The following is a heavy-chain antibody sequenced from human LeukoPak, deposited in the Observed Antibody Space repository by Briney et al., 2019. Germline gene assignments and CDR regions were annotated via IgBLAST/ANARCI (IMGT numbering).Heavy chain of an antibody. V-gene: IGHV1-8*03. J-gene: IGHJ5*02. Sequence: ASVKVSCKASGYTFTSYDINWVRQATGQGLEWMGWMNPNSGNTGHAQKFQGRVTITRNTSISTAYMELSSLRSEDTAVYYCARALGKGGYSSSWYTWFDPWGQGTLVTVSS. CDR1: GYTFTSYD. D-gene: IGHD6-13*01. CDR3: ARALGKGGYSSSWYTWFDP. CDR2: MNPNSGNT.